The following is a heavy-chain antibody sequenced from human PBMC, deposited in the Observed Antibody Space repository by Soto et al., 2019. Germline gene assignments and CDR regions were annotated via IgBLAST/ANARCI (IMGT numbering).Heavy chain of an antibody. CDR3: VRGRGYDFWSGYQTPYYYYYGMDV. D-gene: IGHD3-3*01. CDR1: GGTFSSYA. V-gene: IGHV1-69*13. J-gene: IGHJ6*02. CDR2: IIPIFGTA. Sequence: SVKVSCKASGGTFSSYAISWVRQAPGQGLEWMGGIIPIFGTANYAQKFQGRVTITADESTSTAYMELSSLRSEDTAVYYCVRGRGYDFWSGYQTPYYYYYGMDVWGQGTTVTVSS.